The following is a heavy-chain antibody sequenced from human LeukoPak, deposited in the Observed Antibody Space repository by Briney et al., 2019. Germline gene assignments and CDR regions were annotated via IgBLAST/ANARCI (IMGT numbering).Heavy chain of an antibody. V-gene: IGHV4-4*09. CDR3: ARIPLGYSGAYYFDY. D-gene: IGHD5-12*01. Sequence: KPSETLSLTCTVSRGSISGSIRSYYWSWLRQPPGKGLEWIGCISSSGSVNDNPSLRSRVTISVDTSKNQFFLNLSSVSAADTAVYYCARIPLGYSGAYYFDYWGQETLVTVSS. J-gene: IGHJ4*02. CDR2: ISSSGSV. CDR1: RGSISGSIRSYY.